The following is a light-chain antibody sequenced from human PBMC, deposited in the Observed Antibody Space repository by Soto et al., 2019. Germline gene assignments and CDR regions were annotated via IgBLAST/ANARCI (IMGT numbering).Light chain of an antibody. J-gene: IGKJ1*01. CDR1: QSISSW. V-gene: IGKV1-5*03. Sequence: DIQMTQSPSTLSASVGDRVTITCRASQSISSWLAWYQQKPGKVPKLLIYKASSLESGVPSRFSGSESGPEFTLAISSLQPDDFATYYRQQYNSYWTFGQGTKVEIK. CDR3: QQYNSYWT. CDR2: KAS.